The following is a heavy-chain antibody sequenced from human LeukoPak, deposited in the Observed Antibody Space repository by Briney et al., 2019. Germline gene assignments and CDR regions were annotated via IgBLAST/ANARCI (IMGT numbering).Heavy chain of an antibody. D-gene: IGHD6-13*01. J-gene: IGHJ5*02. CDR3: ARGKSSGDWRGVPWQQLVGRNWFDP. V-gene: IGHV1-46*01. Sequence: ASVKVSCEASGYTFTSYYMHWVRQAPGQGLEWMGIINPSGGSTSYAQKFQGRVTMTRDTSTSTVYMELSSLRSEDTAVYYCARGKSSGDWRGVPWQQLVGRNWFDPWGQGTLVTVSS. CDR2: INPSGGST. CDR1: GYTFTSYY.